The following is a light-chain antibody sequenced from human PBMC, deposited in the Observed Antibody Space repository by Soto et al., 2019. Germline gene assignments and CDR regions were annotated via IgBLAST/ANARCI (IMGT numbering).Light chain of an antibody. Sequence: ETVLTQSPPTLSLSPGERAPLTCRTSQSLRPTYVAWYQQKPGQAPRLFIYDASTRATGIPARFSGSGAGTDFTLTISSLEPEDFAVYYCQQRSEWPITFGQGTRLEIK. J-gene: IGKJ5*01. V-gene: IGKV3D-11*02. CDR3: QQRSEWPIT. CDR2: DAS. CDR1: QSLRPTY.